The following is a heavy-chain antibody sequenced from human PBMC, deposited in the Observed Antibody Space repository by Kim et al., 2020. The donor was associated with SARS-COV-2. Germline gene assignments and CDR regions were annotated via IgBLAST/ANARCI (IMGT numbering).Heavy chain of an antibody. CDR1: GFTFSVYA. V-gene: IGHV3-9*01. D-gene: IGHD1-26*01. CDR3: AKGLDSGSWTMDY. J-gene: IGHJ4*02. CDR2: ISWNSGNI. Sequence: GGSLRLSCAASGFTFSVYAMHWVRQPPGKALEWISGISWNSGNIQYADSMKGRFTVSRDNAKNSLYLQVNSLRPEDTAVYYCAKGLDSGSWTMDYWGQGTPVTVSS.